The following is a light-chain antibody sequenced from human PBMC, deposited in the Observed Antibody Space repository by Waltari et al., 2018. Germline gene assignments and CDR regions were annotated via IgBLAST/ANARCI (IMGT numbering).Light chain of an antibody. CDR3: QAWDSSTVV. Sequence: WSQLMRCSVPVLVIFQDSPRPLGIPGRFSGSNSGNTATLTISGTQAMVEADYYCQAWDSSTVVFGGGTKLTVL. CDR2: QDS. J-gene: IGLJ2*01. V-gene: IGLV3-1*01.